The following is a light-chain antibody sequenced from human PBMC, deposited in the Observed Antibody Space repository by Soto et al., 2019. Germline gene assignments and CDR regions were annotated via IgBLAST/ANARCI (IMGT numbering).Light chain of an antibody. CDR2: TTN. J-gene: IGLJ1*01. CDR3: ATWDGGLSGPFV. CDR1: NSNIGSDI. Sequence: QSALTQPPSASGTPGQRATISCCGSNSNIGSDIVNCYQLLPGAAPEVLINTTNQRPSGVPERFSGSKSGTSASLAISGLQSEDEANSSCATWDGGLSGPFVFGTGTKVTV. V-gene: IGLV1-44*01.